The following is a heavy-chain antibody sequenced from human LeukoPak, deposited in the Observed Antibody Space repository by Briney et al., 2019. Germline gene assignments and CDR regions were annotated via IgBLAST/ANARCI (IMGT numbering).Heavy chain of an antibody. Sequence: GGSLRLSCAASGFTFSNYGMTWVRQAPGKGLEWVSGISGLGGTTYYADSVKGRFTISRDNSKDTLYLQMNSLRVEDTAVYYCAKSFSGWFYFDYWGQGTLVTVSS. V-gene: IGHV3-23*01. CDR2: ISGLGGTT. CDR1: GFTFSNYG. CDR3: AKSFSGWFYFDY. D-gene: IGHD6-19*01. J-gene: IGHJ4*02.